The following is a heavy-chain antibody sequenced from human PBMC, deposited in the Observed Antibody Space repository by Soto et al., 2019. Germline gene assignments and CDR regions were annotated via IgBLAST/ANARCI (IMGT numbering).Heavy chain of an antibody. CDR1: GFTSSTYG. CDR3: AKALSYSSTWTGAFDI. J-gene: IGHJ3*02. D-gene: IGHD6-13*01. V-gene: IGHV3-30*18. Sequence: QVQLVESGGGVVQPGRSLRLSCAASGFTSSTYGMHWVRQAPGKGLEWVAVISYDGSNKYYADSVKGRFTISRDNSKKTLYLRMNSLRAEDTAAYYCAKALSYSSTWTGAFDIWGQGTMVTVSS. CDR2: ISYDGSNK.